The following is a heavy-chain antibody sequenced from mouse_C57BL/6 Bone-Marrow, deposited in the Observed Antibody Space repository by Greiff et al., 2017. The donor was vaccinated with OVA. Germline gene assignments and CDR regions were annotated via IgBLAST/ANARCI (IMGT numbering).Heavy chain of an antibody. Sequence: EVKLQQSGAELVRPGASVKLSCTASGFNIKDDYMHWVKQRPEQGLEWIGWIDPENGDTEYASKFQGKATITAATSSTTAYLQLSSLTSEDTAVYYCTAPGKLYFWGTGTTVTVSS. J-gene: IGHJ1*03. CDR3: TAPGKLYF. V-gene: IGHV14-4*01. CDR2: IDPENGDT. CDR1: GFNIKDDY. D-gene: IGHD1-1*01.